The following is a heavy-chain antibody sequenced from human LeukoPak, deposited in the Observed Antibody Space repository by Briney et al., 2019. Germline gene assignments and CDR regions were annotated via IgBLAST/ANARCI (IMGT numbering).Heavy chain of an antibody. J-gene: IGHJ4*02. CDR2: ISYDGSNK. Sequence: PGGSLRLSCAASGFTFSSYAMHWVRQAPGKGLEWVAVISYDGSNKYYADSVKGRFTISRDNSKNTLYLQMNSLRAEDTAVYYCARKARAAAGFFDYWGQGTLVTVSS. D-gene: IGHD6-13*01. CDR3: ARKARAAAGFFDY. V-gene: IGHV3-30-3*01. CDR1: GFTFSSYA.